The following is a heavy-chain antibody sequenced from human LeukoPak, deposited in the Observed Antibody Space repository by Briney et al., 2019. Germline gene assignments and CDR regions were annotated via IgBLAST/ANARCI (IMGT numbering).Heavy chain of an antibody. V-gene: IGHV3-30*02. J-gene: IGHJ6*02. CDR3: ATEIIRRYNGSRQDGMDV. CDR2: ILYDGINK. CDR1: GYTFTGYY. Sequence: GASVKVSFKASGYTFTGYYMHWVRQAPGKGLEWVAVILYDGINKNYADSVKGRFTISRDNSKNTLYLQMNSPRAEDTALYYCATEIIRRYNGSRQDGMDVWGQGTTVTVSS. D-gene: IGHD1-26*01.